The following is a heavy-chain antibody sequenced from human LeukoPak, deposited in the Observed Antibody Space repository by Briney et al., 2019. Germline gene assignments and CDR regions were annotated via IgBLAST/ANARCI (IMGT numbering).Heavy chain of an antibody. J-gene: IGHJ5*02. D-gene: IGHD6-6*01. CDR3: TRHVAARQNWFDP. CDR2: IRSKANSYAT. CDR1: GFTFSGSA. V-gene: IGHV3-73*01. Sequence: GGSLRLSCAASGFTFSGSAMHWVRQASGKGLEWVGRIRSKANSYATAYAASVKGRFTISRDVSKNTAYLQMNSLKTEDTAVYYCTRHVAARQNWFDPWGQGTLVTVSS.